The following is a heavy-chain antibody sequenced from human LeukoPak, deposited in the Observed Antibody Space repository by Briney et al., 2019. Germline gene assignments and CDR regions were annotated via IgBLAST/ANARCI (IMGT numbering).Heavy chain of an antibody. D-gene: IGHD6-19*01. Sequence: GGSLRLSCAASGFTFSSYSMNWVRQAPGKGLEWVSSISSSSSYIYYADSVKGRFTISRDNSKNTLYLQMNSLRAEDTAVYYCAKGSGWYVWGQGTLVTVSS. CDR3: AKGSGWYV. J-gene: IGHJ4*02. CDR2: ISSSSSYI. CDR1: GFTFSSYS. V-gene: IGHV3-21*04.